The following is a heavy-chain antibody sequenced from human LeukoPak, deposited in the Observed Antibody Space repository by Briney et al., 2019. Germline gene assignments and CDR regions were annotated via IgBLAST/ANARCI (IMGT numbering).Heavy chain of an antibody. CDR3: TRGKYADYPRWLDP. V-gene: IGHV1-2*02. D-gene: IGHD4-17*01. CDR2: INPNSGGT. Sequence: ASVKVSCKASGYTFTSYDINWVRQAPGQGPEWMGWINPNSGGTNYAQKFQGRVTLTRDTSISTAYMELNSLISDDTAVYYCTRGKYADYPRWLDPWGQGTLVTVSS. CDR1: GYTFTSYD. J-gene: IGHJ5*02.